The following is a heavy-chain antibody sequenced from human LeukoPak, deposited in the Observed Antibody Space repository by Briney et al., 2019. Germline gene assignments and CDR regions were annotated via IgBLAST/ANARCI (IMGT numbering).Heavy chain of an antibody. V-gene: IGHV3-23*01. CDR1: GFTFSSYA. CDR3: AKGTLGYCSSTSCYVGHFDY. CDR2: ISGSGGST. Sequence: GGSLRLSCAASGFTFSSYAMSWVRQAPWKGLERVPAISGSGGSTYYADSVKGRFTISRDNSKNTLYLQMNSLRAEDTAVYYCAKGTLGYCSSTSCYVGHFDYWGQGTLVTVSS. J-gene: IGHJ4*02. D-gene: IGHD2-2*01.